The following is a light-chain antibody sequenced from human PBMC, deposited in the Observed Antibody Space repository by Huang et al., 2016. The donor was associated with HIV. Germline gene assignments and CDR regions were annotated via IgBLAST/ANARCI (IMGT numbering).Light chain of an antibody. CDR1: HSLKPY. Sequence: DIQMTQSPTSLSAFVGDTVAISCRASHSLKPYLNWYHQKPGRAPKLLIYDVSNLETVVPSRFRSSGSETHFTLTITCLQSDDIGTYYCQHYKDSVVAFGGGTKVEIK. CDR2: DVS. V-gene: IGKV1-33*01. CDR3: QHYKDSVVA. J-gene: IGKJ4*01.